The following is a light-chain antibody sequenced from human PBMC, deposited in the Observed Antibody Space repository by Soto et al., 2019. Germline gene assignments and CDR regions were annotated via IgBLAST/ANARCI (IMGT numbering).Light chain of an antibody. CDR2: GAS. J-gene: IGKJ1*01. Sequence: IVFTQSPGTLSXSPGERATLSCRASQSVSSGYLDWYQQKPGQAPRLLIYGASSRATGIPDRFSGSGSGTDFTLTISRLEPEDFAVYYCLQYGSSLWTFGQGTKVDIK. V-gene: IGKV3-20*01. CDR1: QSVSSGY. CDR3: LQYGSSLWT.